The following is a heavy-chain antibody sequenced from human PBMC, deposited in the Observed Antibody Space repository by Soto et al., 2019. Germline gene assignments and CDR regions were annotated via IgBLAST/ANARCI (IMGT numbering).Heavy chain of an antibody. J-gene: IGHJ4*02. Sequence: GGSLRLSCAASGFTFNTYGMHWVRQAPGKGLEWLAVISYDGSEKYYVDSVKGRFTISKDNSKNTLYLQMNSLRPEDTAVYYCAKSPNFYCSSPNCYKYYFDHWGQGTRVTVSS. V-gene: IGHV3-30*18. D-gene: IGHD2-2*02. CDR1: GFTFNTYG. CDR2: ISYDGSEK. CDR3: AKSPNFYCSSPNCYKYYFDH.